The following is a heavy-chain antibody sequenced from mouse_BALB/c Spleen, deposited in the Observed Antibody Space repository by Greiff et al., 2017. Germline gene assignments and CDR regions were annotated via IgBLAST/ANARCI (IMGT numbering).Heavy chain of an antibody. Sequence: VKLQQPGAELVKPGASVKLSCKASGYTFTSYWMHWVKQRPGQGLEWIGEINPSNGRTNYNEKFKSKATLTVDKSSSTAYMQLSSLTSEDSAVYYCARVGSPPDYWGQGTTLTVSS. D-gene: IGHD1-1*01. V-gene: IGHV1S81*02. CDR1: GYTFTSYW. CDR2: INPSNGRT. CDR3: ARVGSPPDY. J-gene: IGHJ2*01.